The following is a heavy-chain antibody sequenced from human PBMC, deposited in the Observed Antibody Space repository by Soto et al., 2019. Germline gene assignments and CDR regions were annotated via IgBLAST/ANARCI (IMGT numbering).Heavy chain of an antibody. Sequence: ASVKVSCRASGFSFTGYYIHWLRQAPGQGHERMGWINAHSGGTEYAQKFQGRVTLTRDTSIATAYLTLTSLTSDDTALYYCAKDLTRQLAYWLDPWGQGTQVTVSS. J-gene: IGHJ5*02. CDR3: AKDLTRQLAYWLDP. V-gene: IGHV1-2*02. D-gene: IGHD6-6*01. CDR1: GFSFTGYY. CDR2: INAHSGGT.